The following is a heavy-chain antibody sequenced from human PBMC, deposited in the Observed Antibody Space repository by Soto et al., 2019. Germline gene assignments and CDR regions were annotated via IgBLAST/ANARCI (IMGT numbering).Heavy chain of an antibody. CDR1: GVTFSRQD. Sequence: SVKVSCKASGVTFSRQDMRWVLQAPGQGLEWMGGIIPIFGTPQYAEKFQDRVTITADESTSTAYMELSSLTSEDTAVYYCATNEGRDGYRFDYWGQGTLVTVSS. D-gene: IGHD5-12*01. CDR2: IIPIFGTP. V-gene: IGHV1-69*13. J-gene: IGHJ4*02. CDR3: ATNEGRDGYRFDY.